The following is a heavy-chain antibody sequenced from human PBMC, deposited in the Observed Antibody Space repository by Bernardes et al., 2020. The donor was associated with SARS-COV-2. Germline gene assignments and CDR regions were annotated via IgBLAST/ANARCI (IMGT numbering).Heavy chain of an antibody. CDR3: ARVKIRGIQAHFDY. J-gene: IGHJ4*02. V-gene: IGHV1-8*01. CDR1: GYTFTSYD. CDR2: MNPNSGNT. Sequence: ASVKVSCKASGYTFTSYDINWVRQATGQGLEWMGWMNPNSGNTGYAQKFQGRVTMTRNTSISTAYMELSSLRSEDTAVYYCARVKIRGIQAHFDYWGQGTLVTVSS. D-gene: IGHD5-18*01.